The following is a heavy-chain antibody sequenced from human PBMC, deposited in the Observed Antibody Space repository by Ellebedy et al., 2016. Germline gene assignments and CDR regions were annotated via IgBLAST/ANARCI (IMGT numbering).Heavy chain of an antibody. D-gene: IGHD4-23*01. CDR2: MNPNSGNT. V-gene: IGHV1-8*01. CDR1: GYTFTSYD. J-gene: IGHJ4*02. CDR3: AHGGSGLPTYYFDY. Sequence: ASVKVSXXASGYTFTSYDINWVRQATGQGLEWMGWMNPNSGNTGYAQKFQGRVTMTRNTSISTAYMELSSLRSEDTAVYYCAHGGSGLPTYYFDYWGQGTLVTVSS.